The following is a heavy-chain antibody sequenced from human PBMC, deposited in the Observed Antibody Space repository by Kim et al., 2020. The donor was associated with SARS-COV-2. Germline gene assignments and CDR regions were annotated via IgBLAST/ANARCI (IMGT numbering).Heavy chain of an antibody. J-gene: IGHJ6*02. Sequence: GGSLRLSCAASGFTFSDYYMSWIRQAPGKGLEWVSYISSSGSTIYYADSVKGRFTISRDNAKNSLYLQMNSLRAEDTAVYYCAGDRCGLRWPGYYYYYGMDVWGQGTTVTVSS. V-gene: IGHV3-11*01. CDR1: GFTFSDYY. CDR2: ISSSGSTI. D-gene: IGHD4-17*01. CDR3: AGDRCGLRWPGYYYYYGMDV.